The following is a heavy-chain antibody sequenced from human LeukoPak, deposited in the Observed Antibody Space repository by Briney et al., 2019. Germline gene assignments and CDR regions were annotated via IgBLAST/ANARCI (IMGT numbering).Heavy chain of an antibody. CDR2: ISAYNGNT. V-gene: IGHV1-18*01. D-gene: IGHD3-22*01. CDR1: GYTFTSYG. J-gene: IGHJ4*02. CDR3: ARGGSSTYYYDSSGSDY. Sequence: ASVKVSCKASGYTFTSYGISWVRQAPGQGLEWMGWISAYNGNTNYAQKLQGRVTMTTDTSTSTAYMELRSLRSDDTAVYYCARGGSSTYYYDSSGSDYWGQGTLVTVSS.